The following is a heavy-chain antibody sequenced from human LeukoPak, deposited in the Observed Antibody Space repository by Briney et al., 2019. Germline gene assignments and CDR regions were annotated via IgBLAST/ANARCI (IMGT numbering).Heavy chain of an antibody. CDR2: VSGSTTTT. V-gene: IGHV3-23*01. CDR3: AMKGAY. J-gene: IGHJ4*02. CDR1: GFTFSSYV. Sequence: GGSLRLSCAASGFTFSSYVVSWVRQAPGKGLEWVSTVSGSTTTTYYADSVKGRFTISRDNSKNTLYLQMNSLRAEDTAVYYCAMKGAYWGQGALVTVSS. D-gene: IGHD3-16*01.